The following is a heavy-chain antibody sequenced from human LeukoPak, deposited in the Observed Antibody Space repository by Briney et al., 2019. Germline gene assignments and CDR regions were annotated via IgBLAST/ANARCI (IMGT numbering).Heavy chain of an antibody. Sequence: SVKVSCKASGGTFSSYAISWVRQAPGQGLEWMGGIIPIFGTANYAQKFQGRVTITADESTSTAYMELSSLRSEDTAVYYCAREGATVVYFDYWGQEPWSPSPQ. CDR3: AREGATVVYFDY. CDR1: GGTFSSYA. CDR2: IIPIFGTA. V-gene: IGHV1-69*01. D-gene: IGHD4-23*01. J-gene: IGHJ4*01.